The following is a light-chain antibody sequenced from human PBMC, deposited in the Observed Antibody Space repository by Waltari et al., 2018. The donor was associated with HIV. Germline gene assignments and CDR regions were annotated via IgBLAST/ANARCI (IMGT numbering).Light chain of an antibody. CDR2: DVS. Sequence: QSALTQPRSVSGSPGQSVTISCTGTSSDVGGYNYVSWYQQHPGKAPKLMIYDVSKRPSVVPVRFSGSKSGNTASLTISGLQAEDEADYYCCSYAGSYTFIFGGGTKLTVL. J-gene: IGLJ2*01. CDR3: CSYAGSYTFI. CDR1: SSDVGGYNY. V-gene: IGLV2-11*01.